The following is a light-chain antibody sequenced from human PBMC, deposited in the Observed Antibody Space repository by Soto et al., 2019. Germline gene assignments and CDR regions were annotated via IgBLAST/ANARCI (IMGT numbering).Light chain of an antibody. CDR3: QQSYSSPLN. V-gene: IGKV1-39*01. CDR1: QSISSY. J-gene: IGKJ3*01. Sequence: DIQMTQSPSSLSASVGDRVTIACRASQSISSYLNWYQQKPAKAPKLLIYAASSLQSGVPSRFSGSGSGTDFTLTISSLQPEDFATYYCQQSYSSPLNFGPGTKVDIK. CDR2: AAS.